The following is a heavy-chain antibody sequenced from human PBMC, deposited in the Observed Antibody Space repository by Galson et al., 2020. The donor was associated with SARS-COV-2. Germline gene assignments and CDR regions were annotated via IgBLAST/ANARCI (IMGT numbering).Heavy chain of an antibody. D-gene: IGHD2-2*01. CDR3: ARDSGILVPVAIDH. V-gene: IGHV3-74*01. CDR2: INGDGTST. CDR1: GFTFSSYW. J-gene: IGHJ5*02. Sequence: TGGSLRLSCAVSGFTFSSYWMHWVRQAPGKGLVWVSRINGDGTSTRYADSVKGRFTISRDNAKNTLYLQMNSLRAEDTAVYYCARDSGILVPVAIDHWGQGTLVTVSS.